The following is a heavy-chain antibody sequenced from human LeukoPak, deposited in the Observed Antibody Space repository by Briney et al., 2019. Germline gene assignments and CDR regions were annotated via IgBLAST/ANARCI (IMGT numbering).Heavy chain of an antibody. D-gene: IGHD3-3*01. V-gene: IGHV3-15*01. CDR1: GFTFSNAW. CDR3: TATYYDFWSAEGPRY. CDR2: IKSKTDGGTT. Sequence: GGSLRLSCAASGFTFSNAWMSWFRQAPGKGLEWVGRIKSKTDGGTTDYAAPVKGRFTISRDDSKNTLYLQMNSLKTEDTAVYYCTATYYDFWSAEGPRYWGQGTLVTVSS. J-gene: IGHJ4*02.